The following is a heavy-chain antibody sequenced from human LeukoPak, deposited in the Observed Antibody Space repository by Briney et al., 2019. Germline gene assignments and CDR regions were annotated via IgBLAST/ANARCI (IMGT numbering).Heavy chain of an antibody. Sequence: SETLSLTCAVYGGSFGGYYWSWIRQPPGKGLEWIGEINHSGSTNYNPSLKSRVTISVDTSKNQFSLKLSSVTAADTAVYYCARGTTYYYDSSGYYHFDYWGQGTLVTVSS. V-gene: IGHV4-34*01. D-gene: IGHD3-22*01. CDR2: INHSGST. CDR1: GGSFGGYY. CDR3: ARGTTYYYDSSGYYHFDY. J-gene: IGHJ4*02.